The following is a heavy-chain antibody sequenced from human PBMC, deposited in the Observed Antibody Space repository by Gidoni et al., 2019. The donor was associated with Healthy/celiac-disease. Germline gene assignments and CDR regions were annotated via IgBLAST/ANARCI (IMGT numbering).Heavy chain of an antibody. D-gene: IGHD3-3*01. J-gene: IGHJ4*02. Sequence: VKGRFTISRDDSKNTLYLQMNSLKTEDTAVYYCTASYYDFWSGYYRGIYWGQGTLVTVSS. CDR3: TASYYDFWSGYYRGIY. V-gene: IGHV3-15*01.